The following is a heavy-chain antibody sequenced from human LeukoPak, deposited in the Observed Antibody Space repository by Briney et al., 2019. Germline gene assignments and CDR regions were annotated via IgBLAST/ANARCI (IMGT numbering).Heavy chain of an antibody. Sequence: PGGSLRLSCAASGFTFSSYSVNWVRQAPGKGLEWVSSISSSSSYIYYADSVKGRFTISRNNAKNSLYLQMNSLRAEDTAVDYCARGALSGGFYYWGQGTLVTVSS. J-gene: IGHJ4*02. D-gene: IGHD6-19*01. CDR1: GFTFSSYS. CDR3: ARGALSGGFYY. CDR2: ISSSSSYI. V-gene: IGHV3-21*01.